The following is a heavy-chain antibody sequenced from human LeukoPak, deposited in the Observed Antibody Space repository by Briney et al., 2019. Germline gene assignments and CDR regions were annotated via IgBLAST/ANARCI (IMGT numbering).Heavy chain of an antibody. CDR3: ARGGNYYGSGSYFYYYYYYMDV. Sequence: SETLSLTCTVSGGSISSSSYYWGWIRQPPGKGLEWIGSIYYSGSTYYNPSLKSRGTISVDTSKNQFSLKLSSVTAADTAVYYCARGGNYYGSGSYFYYYYYYMDVWGKGTTVTISS. J-gene: IGHJ6*03. CDR1: GGSISSSSYY. CDR2: IYYSGST. V-gene: IGHV4-39*07. D-gene: IGHD3-10*01.